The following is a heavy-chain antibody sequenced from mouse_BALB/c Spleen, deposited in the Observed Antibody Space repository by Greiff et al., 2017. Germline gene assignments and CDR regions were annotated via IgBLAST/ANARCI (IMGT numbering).Heavy chain of an antibody. CDR3: ARNGGYYWYFDV. CDR2: IWSGGST. CDR1: GFSLTSYG. Sequence: VKLVESGPGLVAPSQSLSITCTVSGFSLTSYGVHWVRQSPGKGLEWLGVIWSGGSTDYNAAFISRLSISKDNSKSQVFFKMNSLQANDTAIYYCARNGGYYWYFDVWGAGTTVTVSS. J-gene: IGHJ1*01. V-gene: IGHV2-2*02. D-gene: IGHD2-2*01.